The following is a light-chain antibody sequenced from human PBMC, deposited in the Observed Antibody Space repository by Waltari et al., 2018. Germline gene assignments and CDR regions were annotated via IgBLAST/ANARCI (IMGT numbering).Light chain of an antibody. CDR1: NVGGRL. J-gene: IGLJ2*01. CDR2: DDN. Sequence: SYVLTQPPSVSVAPGQTATITCGGNNVGGRLVHWYQQRPGQPPVLFIYDDNNRPSGIPDRFAGSTSRNTATLTISRVEAGDEADYYCQVWDTSSDHAVVIGGGTKVTVL. V-gene: IGLV3-21*02. CDR3: QVWDTSSDHAVV.